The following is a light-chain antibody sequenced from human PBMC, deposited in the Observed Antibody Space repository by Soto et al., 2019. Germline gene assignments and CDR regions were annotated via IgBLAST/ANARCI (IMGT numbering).Light chain of an antibody. CDR3: ASWDDTLSVPI. CDR1: RSDIGSNY. Sequence: QSVLTQPPSASGTPGQRVTISCSGSRSDIGSNYVYWYQHLPGMAPKLLIYRNDQRPSGVPDRISGSRSGTAASLAIIGPRSEDEADYYCASWDDTLSVPIFGGGTKLTVL. CDR2: RND. J-gene: IGLJ2*01. V-gene: IGLV1-47*01.